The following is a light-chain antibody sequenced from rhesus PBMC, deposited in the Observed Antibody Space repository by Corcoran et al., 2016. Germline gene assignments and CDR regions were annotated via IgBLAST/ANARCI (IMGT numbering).Light chain of an antibody. CDR1: QSVSSY. CDR2: GAS. Sequence: QVILTQSPATLSLSPGERATLSCRASQSVSSYLAWYQQKPGQAPRLLIYGASSRATGIPDRFSGLGSGTELPLTISSLEPGDFAVYYCRKYSSSPPTFGGGTKVGIK. J-gene: IGKJ4*01. V-gene: IGKV3-53*01. CDR3: RKYSSSPPT.